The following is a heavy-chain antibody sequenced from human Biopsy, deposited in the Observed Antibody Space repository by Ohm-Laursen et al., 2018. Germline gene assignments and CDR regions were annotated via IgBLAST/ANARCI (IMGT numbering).Heavy chain of an antibody. V-gene: IGHV4-4*07. Sequence: SETLSLTCTVSGGSISSYYWNWIRQPAGGGLEYIGRLYTTGSTNYNPSLRSRVTISVDMSKNQFSLKLTSVAAADTAVYYCARHRGGMPSSGNWFDHWGQGTLVTVSS. D-gene: IGHD2-2*01. CDR3: ARHRGGMPSSGNWFDH. CDR1: GGSISSYY. J-gene: IGHJ5*02. CDR2: LYTTGST.